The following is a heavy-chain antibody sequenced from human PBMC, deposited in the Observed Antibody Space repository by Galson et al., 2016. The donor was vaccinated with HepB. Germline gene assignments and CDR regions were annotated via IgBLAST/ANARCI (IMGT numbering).Heavy chain of an antibody. CDR3: SRQVHDFWSGYPPEA. D-gene: IGHD3-3*01. Sequence: LSLTCTVSGGSISSYYWSWIRQPPGKGLEWIGYIYYTGNTNYNPSLKSRVTISVDTAKNQFSLRLDSVTATDTAVYYCSRQVHDFWSGYPPEAWGQGTLVTVSS. CDR2: IYYTGNT. V-gene: IGHV4-59*08. J-gene: IGHJ5*02. CDR1: GGSISSYY.